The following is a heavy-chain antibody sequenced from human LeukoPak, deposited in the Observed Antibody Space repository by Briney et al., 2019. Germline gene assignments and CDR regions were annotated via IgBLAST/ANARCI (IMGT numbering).Heavy chain of an antibody. CDR2: IWYDGSNK. V-gene: IGHV3-33*06. CDR3: AKALNGLVDY. CDR1: GFTFSDYG. D-gene: IGHD6-19*01. Sequence: GRSLRLSCAASGFTFSDYGMHWVRQAPGKGLEWVAVIWYDGSNKYYADSVKGRFTISRGNSKNTLYLQMNSLRAEDTAVYYCAKALNGLVDYWGQGTLVTVSS. J-gene: IGHJ4*02.